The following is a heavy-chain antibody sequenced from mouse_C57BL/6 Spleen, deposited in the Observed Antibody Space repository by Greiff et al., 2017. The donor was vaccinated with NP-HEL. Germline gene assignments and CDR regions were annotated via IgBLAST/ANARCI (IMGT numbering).Heavy chain of an antibody. CDR1: GYSFTSYY. CDR3: AREGGQRVYWYFDV. CDR2: IYPGSGNT. Sequence: QVQLKESGPELVKPGASVKISCKASGYSFTSYYIHWVKQRPGQGLEWIGWIYPGSGNTKYNEKFKGKATLTADTSSSTAYMQLSSLTSEDSAVYYCAREGGQRVYWYFDVWGTGTTVTVSS. D-gene: IGHD3-3*01. V-gene: IGHV1-66*01. J-gene: IGHJ1*03.